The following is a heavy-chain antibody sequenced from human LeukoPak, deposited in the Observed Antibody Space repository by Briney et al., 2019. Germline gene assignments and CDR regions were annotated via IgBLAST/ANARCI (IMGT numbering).Heavy chain of an antibody. J-gene: IGHJ6*04. CDR1: GFTFNTYS. D-gene: IGHD3-10*02. V-gene: IGHV3-48*04. Sequence: GGSLRLSCAASGFTFNTYSMNWVRQAPGKGLEWVSYISSSGSTIYYADSVKGRFTISRDNAKNSLYLQMNSLRAEDTAVYYCAELGITMIGGVWGKGTTVTISS. CDR2: ISSSGSTI. CDR3: AELGITMIGGV.